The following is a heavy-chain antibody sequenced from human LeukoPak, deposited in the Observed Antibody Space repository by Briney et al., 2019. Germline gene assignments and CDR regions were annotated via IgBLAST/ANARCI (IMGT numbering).Heavy chain of an antibody. J-gene: IGHJ3*02. D-gene: IGHD3-16*02. CDR3: AREGEVSTGDAFDI. CDR1: GGSISSSSYY. V-gene: IGHV4-39*02. CDR2: IHYSGST. Sequence: PSETLSLTCTVSGGSISSSSYYWGWIRQPPGKGLEWIGSIHYSGSTYYNPSLKSRVTISVDTSKNQFSVKLSSVTAADTAVYYCAREGEVSTGDAFDIWGQGTMVTVSS.